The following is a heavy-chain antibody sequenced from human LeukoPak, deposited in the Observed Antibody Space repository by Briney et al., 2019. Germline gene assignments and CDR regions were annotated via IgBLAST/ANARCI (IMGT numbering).Heavy chain of an antibody. Sequence: GGSLRLSCAASGFTFSSYSMNWVRQAPGKGLEWVSSISSSSSYIYYADSVKGRFTIFRDNAKNSLYLQMNSLRAEDTAVYYCARGSSSSDGRLDPWGQGTLVTVSS. D-gene: IGHD6-6*01. V-gene: IGHV3-21*01. J-gene: IGHJ5*02. CDR2: ISSSSSYI. CDR1: GFTFSSYS. CDR3: ARGSSSSDGRLDP.